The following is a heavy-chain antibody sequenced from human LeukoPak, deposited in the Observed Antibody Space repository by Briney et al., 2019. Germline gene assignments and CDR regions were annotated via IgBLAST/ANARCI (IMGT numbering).Heavy chain of an antibody. CDR1: GFNFANHA. J-gene: IGHJ5*02. V-gene: IGHV3-23*01. Sequence: GGSLRLSCAASGFNFANHAMSWVRQTPGKGLEWVSAISGGGDITYYADSVTGRFTISRDNSKNTLYLQMNSLRAEDTAVYYCAKDLDSFDPWGQGTLVTVSS. CDR3: AKDLDSFDP. CDR2: ISGGGDIT. D-gene: IGHD3/OR15-3a*01.